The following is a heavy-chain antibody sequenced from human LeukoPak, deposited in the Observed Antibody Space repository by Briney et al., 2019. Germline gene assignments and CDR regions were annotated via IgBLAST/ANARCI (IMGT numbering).Heavy chain of an antibody. CDR2: ISSSSSYI. D-gene: IGHD5-24*01. CDR3: ARGTGYNPYYFDY. J-gene: IGHJ4*02. CDR1: GFTFSSYS. V-gene: IGHV3-21*01. Sequence: GGSLRLSCAASGFTFSSYSMNWVRQAPGKGLEWVSSISSSSSYIYHADSVKGRFTISRDNAKNSLYLQMNSLRAEDTAVYYCARGTGYNPYYFDYWGQGTLVTVSS.